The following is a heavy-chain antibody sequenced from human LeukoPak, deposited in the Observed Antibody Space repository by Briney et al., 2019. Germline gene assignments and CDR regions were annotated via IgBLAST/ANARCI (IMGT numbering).Heavy chain of an antibody. CDR1: GGTFSSYA. D-gene: IGHD3-3*01. J-gene: IGHJ4*02. CDR2: IIPIFSTA. V-gene: IGHV1-69*13. CDR3: ARGDEWHYDFWSGYWY. Sequence: ASVKVSCKASGGTFSSYAISWVRQAPGQGLEWMGGIIPIFSTANYAQKFQGRVTITADESTSTAYMELSSLRSEDTAVYYCARGDEWHYDFWSGYWYWGQGTLVTVSS.